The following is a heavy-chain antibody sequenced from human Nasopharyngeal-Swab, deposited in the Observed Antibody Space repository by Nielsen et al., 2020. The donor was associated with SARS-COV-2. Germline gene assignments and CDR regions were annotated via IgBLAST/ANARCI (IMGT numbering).Heavy chain of an antibody. Sequence: GESLKISCAASGFIFSNYAMHWVRQAPGKGLEWVAVISYDGSNKYYADSVKGRFTISRDNSKNTLYLQMNSLRAEDTAVYYCARDMGIPPYYYDSSGCFDYWGQGTLVTVSS. D-gene: IGHD3-22*01. CDR1: GFIFSNYA. CDR2: ISYDGSNK. V-gene: IGHV3-30-3*01. CDR3: ARDMGIPPYYYDSSGCFDY. J-gene: IGHJ4*02.